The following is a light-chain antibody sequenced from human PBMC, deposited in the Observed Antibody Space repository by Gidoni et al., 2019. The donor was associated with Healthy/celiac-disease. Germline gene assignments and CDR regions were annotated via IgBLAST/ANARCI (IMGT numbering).Light chain of an antibody. V-gene: IGKV1-33*01. CDR3: QQYDNPLYT. CDR1: QDISNY. CDR2: DAS. Sequence: IHMTQSPSSLSASVGDRVTITCQASQDISNYLNWYQQKPGKAPKLLIYDASNLETGVPSRFSGSGSGTDFTFTISSLQTEDIATYYCQQYDNPLYTFGQGTKLEIK. J-gene: IGKJ2*01.